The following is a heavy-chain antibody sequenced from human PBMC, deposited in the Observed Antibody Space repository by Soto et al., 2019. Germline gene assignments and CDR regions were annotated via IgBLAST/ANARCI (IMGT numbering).Heavy chain of an antibody. CDR1: GYTFISYG. J-gene: IGHJ2*01. D-gene: IGHD6-19*01. CDR3: ARDRPSSGWLGYFDL. CDR2: INTYNSTT. V-gene: IGHV1-18*01. Sequence: QVQLVQSGSEVRKPGASVKVSCKTSGYTFISYGISWVRQAPGQGLEWMGWINTYNSTTNYAQKFQGRVTMTTDTSSNTAYMELRSLKSDDTAVYYCARDRPSSGWLGYFDLWGRGTLVTVSS.